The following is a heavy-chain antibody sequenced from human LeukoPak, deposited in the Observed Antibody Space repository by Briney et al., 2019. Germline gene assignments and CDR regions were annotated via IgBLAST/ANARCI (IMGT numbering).Heavy chain of an antibody. V-gene: IGHV4-4*07. CDR1: GGSISSYY. D-gene: IGHD2-15*01. CDR2: IYTSGST. CDR3: ARDNRGYCSGGSCYDWFDP. J-gene: IGHJ5*02. Sequence: SGTLSLTCTVSGGSISSYYWSWIRQPAGKGLEWIGRIYTSGSTNYNPSLKSRVTMSVDTSKNQFSLKLSSVTAADTAVYYCARDNRGYCSGGSCYDWFDPWGQGTLVTVSS.